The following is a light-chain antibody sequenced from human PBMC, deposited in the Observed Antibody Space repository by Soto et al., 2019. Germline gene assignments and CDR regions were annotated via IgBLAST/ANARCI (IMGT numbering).Light chain of an antibody. CDR1: SSAVDDYNY. Sequence: QSVLTQPASVSGSPGQSITISCTGTSSAVDDYNYVSWYQQHPGKAPKLMIYEVSNRPSGVSNRFSGSKSGNTASLTISGLQAEDEADYYCHSYSGSRTLVVFGGGTKVTVL. CDR3: HSYSGSRTLVV. CDR2: EVS. J-gene: IGLJ2*01. V-gene: IGLV2-14*01.